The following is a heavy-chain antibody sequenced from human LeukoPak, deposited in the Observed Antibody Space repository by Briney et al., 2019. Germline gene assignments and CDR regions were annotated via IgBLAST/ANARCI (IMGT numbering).Heavy chain of an antibody. D-gene: IGHD6-13*01. V-gene: IGHV3-11*04. J-gene: IGHJ3*02. CDR2: IQFDDSVK. Sequence: LSLTCTVSGGSISSGGYYWSWIRQPPGKGLEWVTFIQFDDSVKFYADSVKGRFTISRDNAKNSLYLQMNSLRAEDTGVYYCARTQQLADDAFDIWGQGTMVTVSS. CDR1: GGSISSGGYY. CDR3: ARTQQLADDAFDI.